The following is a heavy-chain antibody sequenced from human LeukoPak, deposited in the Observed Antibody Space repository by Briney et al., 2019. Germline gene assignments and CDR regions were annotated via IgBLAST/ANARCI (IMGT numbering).Heavy chain of an antibody. CDR2: IYYSGST. J-gene: IGHJ4*02. D-gene: IGHD3-9*01. V-gene: IGHV4-39*07. Sequence: SETLSLTCTVSGGSISSYYWSWIRQPPGKGLEWIGSIYYSGSTYYNPSLKSRVTISVDTSKNQFSLKLSSVTAADTAVYYCARGGNGILTGYLDYFDYWGQGTLVTVSS. CDR3: ARGGNGILTGYLDYFDY. CDR1: GGSISSYY.